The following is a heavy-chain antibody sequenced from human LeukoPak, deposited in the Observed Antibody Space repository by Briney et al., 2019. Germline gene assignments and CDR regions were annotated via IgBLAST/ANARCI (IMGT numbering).Heavy chain of an antibody. D-gene: IGHD6-19*01. J-gene: IGHJ4*02. CDR3: ASCIAVAGTFDY. CDR2: ISSSSSYI. V-gene: IGHV3-21*01. CDR1: GFTFSSYS. Sequence: GGSLRLSCAASGFTFSSYSMNWVRQAPGKGLEWVSSISSSSSYIYYADSVKGRFTISRDNAKNSLYLQMNSLRAEDTAVYYCASCIAVAGTFDYRGQGTLVTVSS.